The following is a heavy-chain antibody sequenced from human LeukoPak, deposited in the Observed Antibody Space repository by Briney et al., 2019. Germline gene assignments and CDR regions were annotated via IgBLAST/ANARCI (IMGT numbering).Heavy chain of an antibody. CDR1: GFTFSSYS. D-gene: IGHD3-10*01. CDR3: ASNKWFGEGGYYYYGMDV. Sequence: GGSLRLSCAASGFTFSSYSMNWVRQAPGKGLEWVSSISSSSSYIYYADSVKGRFTISRDNAKNSLYLQMNSPRAEDTAVYYCASNKWFGEGGYYYYGMDVWGQGTTVTVSS. CDR2: ISSSSSYI. V-gene: IGHV3-21*01. J-gene: IGHJ6*02.